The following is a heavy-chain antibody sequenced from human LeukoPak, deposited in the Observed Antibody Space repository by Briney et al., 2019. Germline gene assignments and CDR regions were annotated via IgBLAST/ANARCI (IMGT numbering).Heavy chain of an antibody. CDR3: ARAGSIAALGDDY. V-gene: IGHV3-30-3*01. CDR1: GFTFSSYA. CDR2: ISYDGSNK. D-gene: IGHD6-6*01. J-gene: IGHJ4*02. Sequence: GGSLRLSCAASGFTFSSYAMHWVRQAPGKGLEWVAVISYDGSNKYYADSVKGRFTISRDNSKNTLYLQMNSLRAEGTAMYYCARAGSIAALGDDYWGQGTLVTVSS.